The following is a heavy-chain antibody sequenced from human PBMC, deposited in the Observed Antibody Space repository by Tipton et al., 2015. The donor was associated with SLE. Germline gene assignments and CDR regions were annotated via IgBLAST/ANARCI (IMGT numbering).Heavy chain of an antibody. J-gene: IGHJ4*02. Sequence: VQLVQSGGGLVPPGGSLRLSCGASGFSVRNSYMSWVRQAPGMGLEWVSLIFRNGDTYYADSVKGRFAISRDTSKNTVDLQMDSLRAEDTAVYYCAGPSTSLDYWGQGTLVTVSS. CDR3: AGPSTSLDY. V-gene: IGHV3-66*01. D-gene: IGHD3-3*02. CDR2: IFRNGDT. CDR1: GFSVRNSY.